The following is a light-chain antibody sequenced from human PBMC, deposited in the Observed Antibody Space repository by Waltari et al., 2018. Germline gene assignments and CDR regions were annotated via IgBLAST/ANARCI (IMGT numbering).Light chain of an antibody. V-gene: IGKV3-20*01. CDR3: QHFKTYPIT. J-gene: IGKJ5*01. CDR2: GAS. Sequence: EVVLTQSPGTLSLSPGESATLSCRASQSVGSSYLAWYQQKPGQAPRLLIYGASSVATGIPDRFSGSGSGTDFTLTINRLQPEDFATYHCQHFKTYPITFGQGTRLEIK. CDR1: QSVGSSY.